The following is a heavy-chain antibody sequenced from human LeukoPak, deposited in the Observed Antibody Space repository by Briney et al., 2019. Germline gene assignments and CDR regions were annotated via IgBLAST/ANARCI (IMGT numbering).Heavy chain of an antibody. CDR2: IYYSGST. CDR1: GFTFDDYG. D-gene: IGHD5-18*01. Sequence: GSLRLSCAASGFTFDDYGMSWIRQPPGKGLEWIGYIYYSGSTNYNPSLKSRVTISVDTSKNQFSLKLSSVTAADTAVYYCAREAGYSYGYDYWGQGTLVTVSS. CDR3: AREAGYSYGYDY. J-gene: IGHJ4*02. V-gene: IGHV4-59*01.